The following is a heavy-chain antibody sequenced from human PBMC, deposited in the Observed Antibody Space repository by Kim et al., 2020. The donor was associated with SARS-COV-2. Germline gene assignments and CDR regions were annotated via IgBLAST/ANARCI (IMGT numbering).Heavy chain of an antibody. CDR3: TSTTYSNYYYYYGMDV. J-gene: IGHJ6*02. Sequence: SVKGRFTISRDDSKTTAYLQMNSLKTEDTAVYYCTSTTYSNYYYYYGMDVWGQGTTVTVSS. D-gene: IGHD4-4*01. V-gene: IGHV3-73*01.